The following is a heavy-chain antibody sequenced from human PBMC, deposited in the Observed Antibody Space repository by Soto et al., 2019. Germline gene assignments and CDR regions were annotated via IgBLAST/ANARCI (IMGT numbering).Heavy chain of an antibody. V-gene: IGHV4-59*01. CDR1: GGSISSYY. D-gene: IGHD6-13*01. Sequence: PSETLSLTCTVSGGSISSYYWSWIRQPPGKGLEWIGYIYYSGSTNYNPSLKSRVTISVDTSKNQFSLTLSSVTAADTAVYYCARESSSWYHDAFDIWGQGTMVTVSS. J-gene: IGHJ3*02. CDR3: ARESSSWYHDAFDI. CDR2: IYYSGST.